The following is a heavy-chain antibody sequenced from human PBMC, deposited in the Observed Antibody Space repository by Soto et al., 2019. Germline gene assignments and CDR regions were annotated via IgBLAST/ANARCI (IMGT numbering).Heavy chain of an antibody. CDR1: GFTFTSSA. CDR2: MVVGSGKT. D-gene: IGHD3-9*01. CDR3: SADYDLLTRYYPIFDY. J-gene: IGHJ4*02. V-gene: IGHV1-58*01. Sequence: SVKVSCKASGFTFTSSAVQWVGQARGQRVEGVGWMVVGSGKTNYAQKFQERVTINREMSRSEAYMELSTLRSEDTAVYYCSADYDLLTRYYPIFDYWGQGTLVTVSS.